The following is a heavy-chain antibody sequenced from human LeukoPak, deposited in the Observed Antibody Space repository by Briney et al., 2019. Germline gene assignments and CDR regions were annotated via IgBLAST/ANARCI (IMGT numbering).Heavy chain of an antibody. V-gene: IGHV3-23*01. CDR1: GFTFSSYA. Sequence: GGSLRLSCAASGFTFSSYAMSWVRQAPGKGLEWVSAISGSGGSTYYADSVKGRFTISRDNSKNTLYLQMNSLRAEDTAVYYCAKDQSCSGGSCYFDCWGQGTLVTVSS. D-gene: IGHD2-15*01. CDR3: AKDQSCSGGSCYFDC. J-gene: IGHJ4*02. CDR2: ISGSGGST.